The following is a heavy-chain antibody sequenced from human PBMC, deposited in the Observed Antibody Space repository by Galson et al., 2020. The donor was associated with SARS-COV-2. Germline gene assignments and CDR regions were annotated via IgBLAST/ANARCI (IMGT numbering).Heavy chain of an antibody. CDR2: IWYDGSNK. CDR3: AKGSGSVQTY. J-gene: IGHJ4*02. CDR1: GFTFSSYG. V-gene: IGHV3-33*06. D-gene: IGHD3-10*01. Sequence: QLGESLKISCAASGFTFSSYGMHWVRQAPGKGLEWVAVIWYDGSNKYYADSVKGRFTISRDNSKNTLYLQMNSLRAEDTAVYYCAKGSGSVQTYWGQGTLVTVSS.